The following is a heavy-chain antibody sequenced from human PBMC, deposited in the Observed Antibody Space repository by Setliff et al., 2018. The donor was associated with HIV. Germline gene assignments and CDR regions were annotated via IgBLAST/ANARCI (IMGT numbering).Heavy chain of an antibody. Sequence: SETLSLTCTVSGGSISDYYWSWIRQPAGKGLEWIGRIYSTGSTTYNPSLKSRLTMSVDMSKNQVSLKLKSVTAADTAVHYWASAVAGTEDHWGQGTLVTVSS. CDR3: ASAVAGTEDH. J-gene: IGHJ4*02. CDR1: GGSISDYY. V-gene: IGHV4-4*07. CDR2: IYSTGST. D-gene: IGHD6-19*01.